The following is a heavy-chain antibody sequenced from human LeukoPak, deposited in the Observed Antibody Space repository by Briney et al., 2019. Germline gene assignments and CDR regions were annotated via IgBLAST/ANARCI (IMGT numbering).Heavy chain of an antibody. CDR3: ARAQGYDFWSGPRPWGPDY. J-gene: IGHJ4*02. D-gene: IGHD3-3*01. Sequence: GASVKVSCKASGYTFTSYYMHWVRQAPGQGLEWMGWINPKSGGTNYAQKFQGRVTMTRDTSISTAYMELSRLRSDDTAVYYCARAQGYDFWSGPRPWGPDYWGQGTLVTVSS. V-gene: IGHV1-2*02. CDR2: INPKSGGT. CDR1: GYTFTSYY.